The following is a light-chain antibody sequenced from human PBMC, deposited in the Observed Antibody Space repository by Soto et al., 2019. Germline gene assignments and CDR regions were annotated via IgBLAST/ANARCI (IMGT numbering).Light chain of an antibody. Sequence: EIVMTQSPASLSVSPGERVTLSCRAGQGVTTNFAWYQQNSGQSPRLLIYDVSTRATGVPARFSGTGSETDFTLTISGLQSEDSAVYFCQQYNNWPFSFGQGTRLEIK. CDR3: QQYNNWPFS. CDR2: DVS. J-gene: IGKJ5*01. V-gene: IGKV3-15*01. CDR1: QGVTTN.